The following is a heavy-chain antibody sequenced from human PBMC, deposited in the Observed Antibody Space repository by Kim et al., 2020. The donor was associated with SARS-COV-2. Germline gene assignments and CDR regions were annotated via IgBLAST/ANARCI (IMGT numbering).Heavy chain of an antibody. D-gene: IGHD3-22*01. CDR2: IYYSGST. J-gene: IGHJ5*02. CDR1: GGSISSSSYY. V-gene: IGHV4-39*01. CDR3: LRIGYYDSSGYYWFDP. Sequence: SETLSLTCTVSGGSISSSSYYWGWIRQPPGKGLEWIGSIYYSGSTYYNPSLKSRVTISVDTSKNQFSLKLSSVTAADTAVYYCLRIGYYDSSGYYWFDPWGQGTLVTVSS.